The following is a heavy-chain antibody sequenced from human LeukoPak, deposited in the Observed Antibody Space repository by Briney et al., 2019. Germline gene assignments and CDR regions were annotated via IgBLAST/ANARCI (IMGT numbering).Heavy chain of an antibody. V-gene: IGHV3-23*01. CDR2: ISGSGGSGSGGST. CDR1: GFTFSSYG. D-gene: IGHD6-13*01. Sequence: AGGSLRLSCAASGFTFSSYGMSWVRQAPGKGLEWVSVISGSGGSGSGGSTYYADSVKGRFTISRDNSKNTLYLQMNSLRVEDTAVYYCAKERIAAVDPFDYWGQGTLVTVSS. J-gene: IGHJ4*02. CDR3: AKERIAAVDPFDY.